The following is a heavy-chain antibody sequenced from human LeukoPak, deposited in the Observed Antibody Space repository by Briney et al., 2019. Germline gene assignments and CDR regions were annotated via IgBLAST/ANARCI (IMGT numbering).Heavy chain of an antibody. CDR2: FSDMGSI. J-gene: IGHJ3*02. Sequence: PSETLSLTCTVSGGSISSYYWSCLRQPPGKGLEWIAYFSDMGSINYHPPLKGRVTISVDTSKNQFFLKLSSVAAADTAVYYCAVPFSSGWPPNAFDIWGQGTMVTVSS. D-gene: IGHD6-19*01. V-gene: IGHV4-59*12. CDR3: AVPFSSGWPPNAFDI. CDR1: GGSISSYY.